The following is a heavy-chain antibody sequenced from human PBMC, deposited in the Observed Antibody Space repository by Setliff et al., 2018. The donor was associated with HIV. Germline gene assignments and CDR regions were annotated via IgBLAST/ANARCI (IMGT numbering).Heavy chain of an antibody. D-gene: IGHD3-9*01. Sequence: ASVKVSCKASGYTFTDYYMHWVRQAPGQGLEWMGWINPNSGGTNYAQKFQGRVTMTRDTSISTAYMDLSRLRSDDTAVFYCARVPIHFDWSPPTFDYYHGMDVWGQGTTVTVSS. V-gene: IGHV1-2*02. CDR2: INPNSGGT. CDR1: GYTFTDYY. CDR3: ARVPIHFDWSPPTFDYYHGMDV. J-gene: IGHJ6*02.